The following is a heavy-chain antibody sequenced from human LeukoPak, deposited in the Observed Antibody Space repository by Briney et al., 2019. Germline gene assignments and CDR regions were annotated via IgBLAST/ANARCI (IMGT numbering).Heavy chain of an antibody. V-gene: IGHV3-23*01. CDR3: AKDRLPDGRWSLDY. J-gene: IGHJ4*02. Sequence: GGSLRLSCAASGFPFSTYAMNWVRQAPGKGLEWVSGIYGSGGEIQYADSVKGRFTISRDNSRNILYLQMNSLRAEDTALYYCAKDRLPDGRWSLDYWGQGTLVTVSS. CDR1: GFPFSTYA. D-gene: IGHD6-13*01. CDR2: IYGSGGEI.